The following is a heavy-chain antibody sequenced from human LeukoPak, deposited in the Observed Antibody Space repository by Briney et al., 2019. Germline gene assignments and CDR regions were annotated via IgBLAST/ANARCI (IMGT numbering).Heavy chain of an antibody. CDR2: IYYSGTT. V-gene: IGHV4-59*01. CDR1: GGSISSYY. J-gene: IGHJ4*02. Sequence: SETLSLTCTVSGGSISSYYWSWIRQPPGKGLEWIGYIYYSGTTNYNPSLRSRVTISVDTSKNQFSLKLSSVTAADTAVYYCARGVYIAAAQYGYWGQGALVTVSS. CDR3: ARGVYIAAAQYGY. D-gene: IGHD6-13*01.